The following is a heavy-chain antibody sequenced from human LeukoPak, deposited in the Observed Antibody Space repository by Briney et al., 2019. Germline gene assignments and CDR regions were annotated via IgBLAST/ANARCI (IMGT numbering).Heavy chain of an antibody. CDR3: ARAYGDRTNDAFDI. J-gene: IGHJ3*02. V-gene: IGHV4-34*01. CDR2: INHSGST. CDR1: GGSFSGYY. D-gene: IGHD4-17*01. Sequence: KTSETLSLTCAVYGGSFSGYYWSWIRQPPGKGLEWIGEINHSGSTNYNPSLKSRVTISVDTSKNQFSLKLSSVTAADTAVYYCARAYGDRTNDAFDIWGQGTMVTVSS.